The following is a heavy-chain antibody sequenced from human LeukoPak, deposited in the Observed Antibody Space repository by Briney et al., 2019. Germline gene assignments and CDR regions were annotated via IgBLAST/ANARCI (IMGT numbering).Heavy chain of an antibody. Sequence: SETLSLTCAVYGGSFSGYYWSWIRQPPGKGLEWIGEINHSGSTNYNPSLKSRVTISVDTSKNQFSLKLSSVTAADTAVYYCARHRGYKTSRGYFDYWGQGTLVTVPS. V-gene: IGHV4-34*01. J-gene: IGHJ4*02. CDR2: INHSGST. CDR3: ARHRGYKTSRGYFDY. D-gene: IGHD5-12*01. CDR1: GGSFSGYY.